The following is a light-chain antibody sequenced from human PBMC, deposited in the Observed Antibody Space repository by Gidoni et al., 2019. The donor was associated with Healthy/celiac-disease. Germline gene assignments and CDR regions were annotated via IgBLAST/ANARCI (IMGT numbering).Light chain of an antibody. V-gene: IGKV1-39*01. CDR1: QSISSY. J-gene: IGKJ3*01. CDR2: AAS. Sequence: DIQMTQSPPSLSASVGDRVTITCRASQSISSYLNWYQQKPGKAPMLLNYAASSLQSGVPSRCSSSGSGTDFTLTISSLQPEYFATYYWQQSYSTPFTFGPGTKVDIK. CDR3: QQSYSTPFT.